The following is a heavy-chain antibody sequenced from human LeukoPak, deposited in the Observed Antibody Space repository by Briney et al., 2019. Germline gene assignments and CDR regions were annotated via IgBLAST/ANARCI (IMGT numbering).Heavy chain of an antibody. Sequence: SETLSLTCAVYGGSFSGYYWSWIRQPPGKGLEWIGEINHSGSTNYNPSLKSRVTISVDTSKNQFSLKLSSVAAADTAVYYCARGLIGIVVVPAAINYYYYYYMDVWGKGTTVTVSS. CDR2: INHSGST. J-gene: IGHJ6*03. D-gene: IGHD2-2*01. CDR1: GGSFSGYY. V-gene: IGHV4-34*01. CDR3: ARGLIGIVVVPAAINYYYYYYMDV.